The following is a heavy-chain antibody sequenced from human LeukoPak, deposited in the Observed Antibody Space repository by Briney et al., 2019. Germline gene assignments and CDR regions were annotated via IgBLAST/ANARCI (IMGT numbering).Heavy chain of an antibody. CDR2: MNPNSGST. CDR3: ARGRSTGYPYYFEY. V-gene: IGHV1-8*03. Sequence: ASVKVSCKASGYTFTSYDINWVRQATGQGLEWMGWMNPNSGSTGYAQKFQGRVTITRNTSISTAYMELSGLRSEDTAVYYCARGRSTGYPYYFEYWGQGTLVSVSS. J-gene: IGHJ4*02. D-gene: IGHD5-12*01. CDR1: GYTFTSYD.